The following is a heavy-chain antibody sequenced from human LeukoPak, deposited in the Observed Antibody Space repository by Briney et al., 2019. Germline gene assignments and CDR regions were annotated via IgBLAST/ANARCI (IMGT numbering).Heavy chain of an antibody. V-gene: IGHV7-4-1*02. J-gene: IGHJ3*02. CDR2: INTNTGNP. Sequence: ASVKVSCKASGYTFISYAMDWVRQAPGQGLEWMGWINTNTGNPTYAQGFTGRFVFSLDTSVSTAYLQISSLKAEDTAVYYCARSSLTRVFDIWGQGTMVTVSS. CDR3: ARSSLTRVFDI. CDR1: GYTFISYA. D-gene: IGHD4-11*01.